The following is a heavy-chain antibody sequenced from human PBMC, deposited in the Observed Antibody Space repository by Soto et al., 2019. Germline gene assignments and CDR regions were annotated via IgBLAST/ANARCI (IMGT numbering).Heavy chain of an antibody. CDR3: ARVGDDTETYYCDH. D-gene: IGHD3-22*01. J-gene: IGHJ5*02. CDR2: VYHSGNA. CDR1: GGYIRRDAYA. Sequence: QLQLQESGSGLMKPSQTLSLTCTVSGGYIRRDAYAWSWIRQPPGKGLAWIGYVYHSGNAYYNPSLESRVSISLDAPRYEFSLKLTSVSAADTAVYFCARVGDDTETYYCDHWGQGTLLTVAP. V-gene: IGHV4-30-2*01.